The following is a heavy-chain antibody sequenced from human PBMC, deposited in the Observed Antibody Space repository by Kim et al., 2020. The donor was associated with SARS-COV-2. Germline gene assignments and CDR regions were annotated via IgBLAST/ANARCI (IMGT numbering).Heavy chain of an antibody. CDR1: GFTFSSYG. Sequence: GGSLRLSCAASGFTFSSYGMHWVRQAPGKGLEWVAVIWYDGSNKYYADSVKGRFTISRDNSKNTLYLQMNSLRAEDTAVYYCARALGSSGYDDAFDIWGHRTLVTVSS. D-gene: IGHD3-22*01. V-gene: IGHV3-33*01. CDR2: IWYDGSNK. J-gene: IGHJ3*02. CDR3: ARALGSSGYDDAFDI.